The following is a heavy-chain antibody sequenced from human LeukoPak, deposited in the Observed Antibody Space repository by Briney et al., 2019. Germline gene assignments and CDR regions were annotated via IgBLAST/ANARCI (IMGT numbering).Heavy chain of an antibody. CDR2: IIPIFGTA. Sequence: SVKVSCKASGYTFTGYYMHWVRQAPGQGLEWMGWIIPIFGTANYAQKFQGRVTITADKSTSTAYMELSSLRSEDTAVYFCARDYPAVAGIILAGWGQGTLVTVSS. J-gene: IGHJ4*02. CDR3: ARDYPAVAGIILAG. V-gene: IGHV1-69*06. D-gene: IGHD6-19*01. CDR1: GYTFTGYY.